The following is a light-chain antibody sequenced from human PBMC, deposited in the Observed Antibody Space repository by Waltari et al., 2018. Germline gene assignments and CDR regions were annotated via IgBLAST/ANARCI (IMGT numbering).Light chain of an antibody. V-gene: IGLV2-8*01. Sequence: QSALTQSPSASGSPGQSVTISCTGISSDAGDYNYVSWYQQHPGKAPKVMIYEVSKRPSGVPDRFSGSKSGNTASLTVSGLQAEDEADYYCSSYAGSNNFVVFGGGTKLTVL. CDR2: EVS. J-gene: IGLJ2*01. CDR1: SSDAGDYNY. CDR3: SSYAGSNNFVV.